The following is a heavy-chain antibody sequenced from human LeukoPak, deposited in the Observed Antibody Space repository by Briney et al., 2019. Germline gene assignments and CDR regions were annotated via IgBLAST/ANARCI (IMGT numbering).Heavy chain of an antibody. J-gene: IGHJ4*02. V-gene: IGHV4-34*01. Sequence: PSETLSLTCAVYGGSFSGYYWSWIRQPPGKGLEWTGEINHSGSTNYNPSLKSRVTISVDTSKNQFSLKLSSVTAADTAVYYCARGRAISRPVWGSYRYWFLDDYWGQGTLVTVSS. CDR3: ARGRAISRPVWGSYRYWFLDDY. D-gene: IGHD3-16*02. CDR1: GGSFSGYY. CDR2: INHSGST.